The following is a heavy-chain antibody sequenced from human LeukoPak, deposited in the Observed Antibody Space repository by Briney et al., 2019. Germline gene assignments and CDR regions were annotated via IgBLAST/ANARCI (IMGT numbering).Heavy chain of an antibody. CDR1: GYTFTSYG. J-gene: IGHJ3*02. V-gene: IGHV1-18*01. Sequence: ASVKVSCKASGYTFTSYGISWVRQAPGQRLEWMGWISAYNGNTNYAQKLQGRVTMTTDTSTSTAYMELRSLRSDDTAVYYCAVIYYYDSSGYLSPEAFDIWGQGTMVTVSS. D-gene: IGHD3-22*01. CDR2: ISAYNGNT. CDR3: AVIYYYDSSGYLSPEAFDI.